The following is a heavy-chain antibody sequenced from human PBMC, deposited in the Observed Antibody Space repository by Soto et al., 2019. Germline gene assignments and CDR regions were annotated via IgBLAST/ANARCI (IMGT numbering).Heavy chain of an antibody. D-gene: IGHD3-3*01. CDR3: ARWWSGSRQGFDP. J-gene: IGHJ5*02. CDR1: GGSISSGDYY. V-gene: IGHV4-31*03. CDR2: IYYSGST. Sequence: QVQLQESGPGLVKPSQTLSITCTVSGGSISSGDYYWSWIRQHPGKGLEWIGYIYYSGSTYYNPSLKSRVTISVDTSKNQFSLKLSSVTAADTAVYYYARWWSGSRQGFDPWGQGSLVTVSS.